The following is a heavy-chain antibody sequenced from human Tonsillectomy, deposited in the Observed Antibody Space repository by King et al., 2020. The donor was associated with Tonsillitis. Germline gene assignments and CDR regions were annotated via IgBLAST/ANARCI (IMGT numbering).Heavy chain of an antibody. Sequence: VQLVESGGGLVQPGGSLRLSCAAAGFTFSNYVMIWVRQAPGKGLEWVSGISGSGDSTYYADSVKGRVSISRDNSKNTMYLQMESLRAEDTAVYYCARAYYDLSTGYYANYFAYWGQGTLVTVSS. CDR1: GFTFSNYV. CDR2: ISGSGDST. D-gene: IGHD3-9*01. V-gene: IGHV3-23*04. J-gene: IGHJ4*02. CDR3: ARAYYDLSTGYYANYFAY.